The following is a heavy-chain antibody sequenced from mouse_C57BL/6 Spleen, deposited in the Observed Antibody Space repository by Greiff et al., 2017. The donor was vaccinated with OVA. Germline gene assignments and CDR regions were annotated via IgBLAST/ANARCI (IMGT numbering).Heavy chain of an antibody. V-gene: IGHV3-8*01. CDR3: ARCHDYGSSPYAMDY. CDR2: ISYSGST. CDR1: GYSITSDY. J-gene: IGHJ4*01. Sequence: EVHLVESGPGLAKPSQTLSLTCSVTGYSITSDYWNWIRKFPGNKLEYMGYISYSGSTYYNPSLKSRISITRDTSKNQYYLQLNSVTTEDTATYYCARCHDYGSSPYAMDYWGQGTSVTVSS. D-gene: IGHD1-1*01.